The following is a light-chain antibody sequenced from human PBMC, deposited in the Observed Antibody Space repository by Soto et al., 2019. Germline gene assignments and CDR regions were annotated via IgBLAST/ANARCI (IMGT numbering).Light chain of an antibody. CDR2: AAS. Sequence: DIQMTQSPSSLSASVGARVTITCRASQSIGRYLNWYQQKPGKAPKLLIYAASSLQSGVPSRFSGSGSATDFTLTIGTLQPEDVATYSCQQSYSTPPYTFGQGTKLEI. CDR1: QSIGRY. J-gene: IGKJ2*01. CDR3: QQSYSTPPYT. V-gene: IGKV1-39*01.